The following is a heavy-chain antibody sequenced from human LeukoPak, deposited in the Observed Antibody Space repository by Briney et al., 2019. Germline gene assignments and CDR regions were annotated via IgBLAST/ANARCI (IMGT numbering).Heavy chain of an antibody. CDR1: GFTFSSYA. V-gene: IGHV3-30-3*01. CDR3: ASLPQYYYGSGTRAAQGMDV. J-gene: IGHJ6*02. Sequence: GGSLRLSCAASGFTFSSYAMHWVRQAPGKGLEWVAVISYDGSNKYYADSVKGRFTISRDNSKNTLYLQMNSLRAEDTAVYYCASLPQYYYGSGTRAAQGMDVWGQGTTVTVSS. CDR2: ISYDGSNK. D-gene: IGHD3-10*01.